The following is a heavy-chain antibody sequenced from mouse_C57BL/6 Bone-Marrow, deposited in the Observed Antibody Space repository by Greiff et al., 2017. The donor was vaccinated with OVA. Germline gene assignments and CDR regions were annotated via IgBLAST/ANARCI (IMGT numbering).Heavy chain of an antibody. V-gene: IGHV1-76*01. D-gene: IGHD1-1*01. CDR1: GYTFTDYY. Sequence: QVQLKESGAELVRPGASVKLSCKASGYTFTDYYINWVKQRPGQGLEWIARIYPGSGNTYYNEKFKGKATLTAEKSSSTAYMQLSSLTSEDSAVYFCASLITTEYYAMDYWGQGTSVTVSS. CDR2: IYPGSGNT. J-gene: IGHJ4*01. CDR3: ASLITTEYYAMDY.